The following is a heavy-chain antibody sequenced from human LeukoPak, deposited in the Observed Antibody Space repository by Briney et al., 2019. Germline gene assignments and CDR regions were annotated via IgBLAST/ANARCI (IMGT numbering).Heavy chain of an antibody. CDR3: ARDPPPQYGDSYMMDY. D-gene: IGHD4-17*01. V-gene: IGHV4-59*11. J-gene: IGHJ4*02. Sequence: SETLSLTCTVSGGSISSHYWSWIRQPPGKGLEWIGYIYYSGSTNYNPSLKSRVTISVDTSKNQFSLKLSSVTAADTAVYYCARDPPPQYGDSYMMDYWGQGTLVTVSS. CDR1: GGSISSHY. CDR2: IYYSGST.